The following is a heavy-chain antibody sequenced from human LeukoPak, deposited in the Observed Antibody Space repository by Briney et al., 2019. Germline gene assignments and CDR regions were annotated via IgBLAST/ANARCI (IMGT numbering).Heavy chain of an antibody. Sequence: ASVKVSCKASGYTFTSYGISWVRQAPGQGLEWMGWISAYNGNTNYAQKLQGRVTMTTDTSTSTAYMELRSLRSDDTAVYYCARSPAWLSINYNWFDPWGQGTLVTVSS. J-gene: IGHJ5*02. D-gene: IGHD3-9*01. V-gene: IGHV1-18*01. CDR2: ISAYNGNT. CDR3: ARSPAWLSINYNWFDP. CDR1: GYTFTSYG.